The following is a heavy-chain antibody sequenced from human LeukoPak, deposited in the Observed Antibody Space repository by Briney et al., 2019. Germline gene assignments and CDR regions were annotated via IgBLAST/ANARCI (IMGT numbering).Heavy chain of an antibody. CDR1: GFTFSSYG. V-gene: IGHV3-30*02. J-gene: IGHJ1*01. Sequence: GGSLRLSCAASGFTFSSYGMHWVRQAPGKGLEWVAFIRYDGSNKYYADSVKGRFTISRDNSKNSLYLQMNSLRAEDTAVYYCASEDLTGYYIWYFQHWGQGTLVTVSS. CDR2: IRYDGSNK. D-gene: IGHD3-9*01. CDR3: ASEDLTGYYIWYFQH.